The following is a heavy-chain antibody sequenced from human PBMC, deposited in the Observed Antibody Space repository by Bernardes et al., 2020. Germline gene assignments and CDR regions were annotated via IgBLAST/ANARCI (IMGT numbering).Heavy chain of an antibody. J-gene: IGHJ4*02. Sequence: SVKVSCKASGGTFSSYAISWVRQAPGQGLEWMGGIIPIFGTANYAQKFQGRVTITADESTSTAYMELSSLRSEDTAVYYCARGGWYSSSSYVGYFDYWGQGTLVTVSS. CDR1: GGTFSSYA. CDR3: ARGGWYSSSSYVGYFDY. V-gene: IGHV1-69*13. CDR2: IIPIFGTA. D-gene: IGHD6-6*01.